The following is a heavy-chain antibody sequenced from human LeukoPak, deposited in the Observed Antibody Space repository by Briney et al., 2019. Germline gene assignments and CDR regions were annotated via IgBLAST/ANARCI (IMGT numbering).Heavy chain of an antibody. CDR1: GFTFSSCW. V-gene: IGHV3-7*03. CDR3: ARDLVGYCSSTSCYGPPDY. Sequence: GGSLRLSCAASGFTFSSCWMSWVRQAPGKGLEWVANIKQDGSEKYYVDSVKGRFTISRDNAKNSLYLQMNSLRAEDTAVYYCARDLVGYCSSTSCYGPPDYWGQGTLVTVSS. D-gene: IGHD2-2*01. CDR2: IKQDGSEK. J-gene: IGHJ4*02.